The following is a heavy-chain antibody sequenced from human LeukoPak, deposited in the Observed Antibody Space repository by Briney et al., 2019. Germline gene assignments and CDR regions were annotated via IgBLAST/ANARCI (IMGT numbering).Heavy chain of an antibody. V-gene: IGHV4-4*07. CDR3: ARDSGTTGEVKFDP. J-gene: IGHJ5*02. D-gene: IGHD3-10*01. Sequence: PSETLSLTCTVSGGSTSSYYWSWIRQPPGKGLEWIGRIFTSGVISGTTTYNPSLKSRVTMSVDTSKNQFSLKLSSVTAADTAVYYCARDSGTTGEVKFDPWGQGTLVTVSS. CDR2: IFTSGVISGTT. CDR1: GGSTSSYY.